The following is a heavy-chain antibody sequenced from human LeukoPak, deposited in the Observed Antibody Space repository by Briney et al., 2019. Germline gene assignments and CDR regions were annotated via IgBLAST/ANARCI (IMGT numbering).Heavy chain of an antibody. CDR2: IYYNGQT. J-gene: IGHJ4*02. V-gene: IGHV4-31*03. D-gene: IGHD2/OR15-2a*01. CDR3: ARGEEYVYYFDY. Sequence: SQTLSLTCTVSGGSISSAGYYWSWIRQHPGKGLEWIGYIYYNGQTYYNPSLKSRLTLSADTSDNQFSLKVISVTAADTAVYYCARGEEYVYYFDYWGQGSLVTVSS. CDR1: GGSISSAGYY.